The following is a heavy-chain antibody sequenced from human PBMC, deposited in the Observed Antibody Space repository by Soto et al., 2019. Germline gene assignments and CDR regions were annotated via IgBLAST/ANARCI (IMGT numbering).Heavy chain of an antibody. J-gene: IGHJ4*02. D-gene: IGHD3-22*01. CDR3: ARQAYHYDTNSFGY. CDR2: IYPGDSDI. V-gene: IGHV5-51*01. Sequence: GESLKISCNGSGYSFTTYWIGWVRQMPGKGLEWMGVIYPGDSDIRFSPSFQGQVTISADMSLSTAYLQWSSPRVSDTAMYYCARQAYHYDTNSFGYWGQGTLVTVSS. CDR1: GYSFTTYW.